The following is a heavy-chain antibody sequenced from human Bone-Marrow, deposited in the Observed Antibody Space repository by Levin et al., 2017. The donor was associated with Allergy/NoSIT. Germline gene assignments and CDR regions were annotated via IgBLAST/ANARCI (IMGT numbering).Heavy chain of an antibody. CDR3: ARDLPLSP. Sequence: GESLKISCAASGFTFSRYSMNWVRQAPGKGLEWVSYITSGSTYIYYADSVKGRFTISRDNAQNSLYLQMNSLRAEDTAVYYCARDLPLSPGGQGTMVTVSS. CDR1: GFTFSRYS. J-gene: IGHJ3*01. V-gene: IGHV3-21*01. CDR2: ITSGSTYI. D-gene: IGHD2-2*01.